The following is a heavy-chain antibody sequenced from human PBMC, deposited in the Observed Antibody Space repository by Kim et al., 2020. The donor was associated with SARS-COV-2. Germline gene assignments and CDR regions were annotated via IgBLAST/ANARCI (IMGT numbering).Heavy chain of an antibody. D-gene: IGHD6-19*01. Sequence: GGSLRLSCAASGFTFSSYGMHWVRQAPGKGLEWVAVISYDGSNKYYADSVKGRFTISRDNSKNTLYLQMNSLRAEDTAVYYCAKGIQQWLVRINFDYWGQGTLVTVSS. J-gene: IGHJ4*02. V-gene: IGHV3-30*18. CDR3: AKGIQQWLVRINFDY. CDR1: GFTFSSYG. CDR2: ISYDGSNK.